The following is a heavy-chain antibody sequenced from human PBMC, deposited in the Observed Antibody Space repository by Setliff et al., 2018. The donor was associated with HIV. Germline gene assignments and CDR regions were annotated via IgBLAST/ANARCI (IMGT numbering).Heavy chain of an antibody. Sequence: TLSLTCTVSGGSISSGAYYWSWIRQHPGKGLEWIGYIYYSGTTYSNPSLKSRVTISVDTSKNQFSLRLSSVTAADTAVYYCARGEGTGTTGVGSFDLWGRGTLVTVSS. J-gene: IGHJ2*01. CDR3: ARGEGTGTTGVGSFDL. CDR1: GGSISSGAYY. CDR2: IYYSGTT. D-gene: IGHD1-7*01. V-gene: IGHV4-31*03.